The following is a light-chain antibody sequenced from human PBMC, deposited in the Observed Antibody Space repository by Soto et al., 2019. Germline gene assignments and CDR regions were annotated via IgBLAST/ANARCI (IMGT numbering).Light chain of an antibody. CDR2: EVT. Sequence: QSALTQPASVAASPGQSLTISCTGTRSDVGTYDDVSWYRQHPGKSPRLLIYEVTNRPSGVSNRFSGSKSGDTASLTISGLQAEDEGDYYCSSYTIGSTYVFGSGTKLTVL. CDR1: RSDVGTYDD. J-gene: IGLJ1*01. CDR3: SSYTIGSTYV. V-gene: IGLV2-14*01.